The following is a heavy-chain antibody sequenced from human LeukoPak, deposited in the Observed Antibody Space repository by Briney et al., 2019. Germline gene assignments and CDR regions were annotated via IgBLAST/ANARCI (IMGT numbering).Heavy chain of an antibody. CDR3: ARFCSSGYWRDY. Sequence: GGSLGLSCAASGFTFSSYGMSWVRQAPGKGLEWVSAISGSGGSTYYADSVKGRFTISRDNSKNTLYLQMNSLRAEDTAVYYCARFCSSGYWRDYWGQGTLVTVSS. V-gene: IGHV3-23*01. J-gene: IGHJ4*02. D-gene: IGHD3-22*01. CDR2: ISGSGGST. CDR1: GFTFSSYG.